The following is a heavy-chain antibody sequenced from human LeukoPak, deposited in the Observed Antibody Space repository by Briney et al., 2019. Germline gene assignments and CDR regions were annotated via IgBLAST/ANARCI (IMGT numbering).Heavy chain of an antibody. CDR2: ISPSGNYI. J-gene: IGHJ4*02. D-gene: IGHD2-2*01. CDR3: ARDPSSSTSCYSY. Sequence: GGSLRLSCAASGFTFSSHSMNWVRQAPGKGLEWVSSISPSGNYIYYADSLEGRFTISRDNAKNSLYLQMNSLRAEDTAVYYCARDPSSSTSCYSYWGQGTLVTVSS. V-gene: IGHV3-21*04. CDR1: GFTFSSHS.